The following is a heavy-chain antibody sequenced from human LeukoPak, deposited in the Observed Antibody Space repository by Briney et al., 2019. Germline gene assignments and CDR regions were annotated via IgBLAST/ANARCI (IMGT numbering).Heavy chain of an antibody. CDR3: ARGRYCSGGSCYSWYNYYYMDV. D-gene: IGHD2-15*01. V-gene: IGHV3-30*04. Sequence: GESLRLSCAASGFTFSSHGMHWVRQAPGKGLEWVAVISYDGGNKYYADSVKGRLTISRDNSRNTLYLQMNSLRADDTAVYYCARGRYCSGGSCYSWYNYYYMDVWGKGTTVIVS. CDR2: ISYDGGNK. CDR1: GFTFSSHG. J-gene: IGHJ6*03.